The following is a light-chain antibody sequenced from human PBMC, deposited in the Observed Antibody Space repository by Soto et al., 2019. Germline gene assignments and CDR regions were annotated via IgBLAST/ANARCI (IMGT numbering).Light chain of an antibody. V-gene: IGLV2-14*01. J-gene: IGLJ1*01. CDR2: DVS. CDR3: SSYTSSSALDV. CDR1: SSDVGGYNY. Sequence: QSVLTQPASVSGSPGQSITISCTGTSSDVGGYNYVSWYQQRPGKAPRLMIYDVSRRPSGVSNRFSGYKSGNTASLPISGLQAEDEADYYCSSYTSSSALDVFGTGTKRTVL.